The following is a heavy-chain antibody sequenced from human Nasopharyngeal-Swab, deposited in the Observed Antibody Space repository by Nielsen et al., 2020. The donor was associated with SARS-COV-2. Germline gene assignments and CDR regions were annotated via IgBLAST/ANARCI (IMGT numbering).Heavy chain of an antibody. D-gene: IGHD3-10*01. J-gene: IGHJ6*03. Sequence: SETLSLTCTVYGGSISSGDYYWSWIRQPPGKGLEWIGYINYSGSTYYNPSLKSRVTISVDTSKNQFSLKLSSVTAADTAVYYCAGLWFGLWYMDVWGKGTTVTVSS. CDR2: INYSGST. V-gene: IGHV4-30-4*08. CDR3: AGLWFGLWYMDV. CDR1: GGSISSGDYY.